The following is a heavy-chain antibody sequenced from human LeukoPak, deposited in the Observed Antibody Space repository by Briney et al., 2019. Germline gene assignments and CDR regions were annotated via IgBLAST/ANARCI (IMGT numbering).Heavy chain of an antibody. D-gene: IGHD3-3*01. CDR3: AKDKSGYYSVRAFDI. J-gene: IGHJ3*02. Sequence: GGSLRLSCAASGFTFDDYAMQWVRQAPGKGLEWVSCIRWNSGIIAYADCVSGRFTIYIDNAKNSLYLQIDSLRPEDMALYYCAKDKSGYYSVRAFDIWGQGTMVTVSS. CDR2: IRWNSGII. CDR1: GFTFDDYA. V-gene: IGHV3-9*03.